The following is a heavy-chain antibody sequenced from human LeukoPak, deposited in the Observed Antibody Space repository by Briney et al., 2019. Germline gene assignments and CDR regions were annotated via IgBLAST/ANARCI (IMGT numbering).Heavy chain of an antibody. J-gene: IGHJ5*02. Sequence: PGGSLRLSCAASGFTFSNYWMHWVRQAPGKGLVWVSRINPDGSGTTYADSVQGRFTISRDTAKNTLFLQMNSLRAEDTAVYYCAREAQVGGALQSWGQGTLAIVSS. V-gene: IGHV3-74*01. CDR3: AREAQVGGALQS. D-gene: IGHD1-26*01. CDR2: INPDGSGT. CDR1: GFTFSNYW.